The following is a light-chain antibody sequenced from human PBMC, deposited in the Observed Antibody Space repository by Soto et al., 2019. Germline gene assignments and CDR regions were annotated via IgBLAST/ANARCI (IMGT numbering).Light chain of an antibody. Sequence: EIFLAQSPATLSLSPGERAPLSFRAIQSFTNSLAWYQQKPGQAPRLLVYDASNRATGIPTRFSGSGSGTDFTLTISNLEPEDFAVYYCQQHISWPLTFGGGTKVDIK. CDR2: DAS. CDR3: QQHISWPLT. CDR1: QSFTNS. J-gene: IGKJ4*01. V-gene: IGKV3-11*01.